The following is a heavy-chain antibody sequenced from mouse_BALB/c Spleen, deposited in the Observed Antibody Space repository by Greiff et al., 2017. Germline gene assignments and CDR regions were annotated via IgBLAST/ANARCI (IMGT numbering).Heavy chain of an antibody. V-gene: IGHV5-6-3*01. CDR1: GFTFSSYG. J-gene: IGHJ3*01. Sequence: EVMLVESGGGLVQPGGSLKLSCAASGFTFSSYGMSWVRQTPDKRLELVATINSNGGSTYYPDSVKGRFTIARDNAKNTLYLQMSSLKSEDTAMYYCARDRHDGYPAWFAYWGQGTLVTVSA. D-gene: IGHD2-3*01. CDR3: ARDRHDGYPAWFAY. CDR2: INSNGGST.